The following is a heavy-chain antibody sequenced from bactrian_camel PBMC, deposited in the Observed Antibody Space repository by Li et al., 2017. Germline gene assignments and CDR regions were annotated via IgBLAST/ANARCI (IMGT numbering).Heavy chain of an antibody. D-gene: IGHD5*01. CDR1: GHSRGSNC. CDR2: IRRSGGET. J-gene: IGHJ4*01. V-gene: IGHV3-3*01. Sequence: HVQLVESGGGSVQAGGSLRLSCVVSGHSRGSNCVGWYRLPPGRAPAEREGIAAIRRSGGETWYAGSVKGRFTISQDSARNTVYLQMNNLQPEDTAMYYCAADLFRVTACGAGYVPDFPFQGRGTQVTVS.